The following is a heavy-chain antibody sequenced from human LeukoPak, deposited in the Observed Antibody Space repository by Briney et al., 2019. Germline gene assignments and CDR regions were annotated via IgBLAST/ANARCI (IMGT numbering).Heavy chain of an antibody. J-gene: IGHJ4*02. D-gene: IGHD5-24*01. Sequence: PSQTLSLTCTVSGGSISSGSYYWSWIRQPAGKGLEWIGRIYTSGSTNYNPSLKSRVTISVDTSKNQFSLKLSSVTAADTAVYYCAREDRDGYNLDYWGQGTLFTVSS. CDR2: IYTSGST. CDR1: GGSISSGSYY. CDR3: AREDRDGYNLDY. V-gene: IGHV4-61*02.